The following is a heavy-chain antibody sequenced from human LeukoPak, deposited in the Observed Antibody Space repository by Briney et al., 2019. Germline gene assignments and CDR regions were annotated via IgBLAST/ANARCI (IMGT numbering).Heavy chain of an antibody. Sequence: GGSLRLSCAASGFIFSSFTMNWVRQAPGKGLERVSSISSDSKSIYYADSVKGRFIISRDNAKNSLFLQMDSLRAEDTALYYCTRGSYGDYGYWGQGTLVTVSS. CDR2: ISSDSKSI. D-gene: IGHD4-17*01. J-gene: IGHJ4*02. CDR1: GFIFSSFT. CDR3: TRGSYGDYGY. V-gene: IGHV3-21*01.